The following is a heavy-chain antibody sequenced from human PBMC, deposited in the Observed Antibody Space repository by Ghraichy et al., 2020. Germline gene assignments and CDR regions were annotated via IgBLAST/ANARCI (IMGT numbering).Heavy chain of an antibody. J-gene: IGHJ4*02. D-gene: IGHD3-22*01. V-gene: IGHV3-23*01. CDR2: ISGSGGST. Sequence: RGSLRLSCAASGFTFSSYAMSWVRQAPGKGLEWVSAISGSGGSTYYADSVKGRFTISRDNSKNTLYLQMNSLRAEDTAVYYCAKDLSTMIVVGVFDYWGQGTLVTVSS. CDR3: AKDLSTMIVVGVFDY. CDR1: GFTFSSYA.